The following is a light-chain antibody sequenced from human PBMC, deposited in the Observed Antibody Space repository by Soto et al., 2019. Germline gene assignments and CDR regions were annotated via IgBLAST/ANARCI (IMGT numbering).Light chain of an antibody. J-gene: IGKJ4*01. Sequence: EVVMTQSPATLSVSPGERAARSCRASQSARSSLGWYQQKPGQPPSLLIYDVSIRATGIPARFNGSGSGTEFTLTISSLQSEDFAVYYCQQRSNWPPETFGGGTKVDIK. CDR3: QQRSNWPPET. CDR2: DVS. V-gene: IGKV3-15*01. CDR1: QSARSS.